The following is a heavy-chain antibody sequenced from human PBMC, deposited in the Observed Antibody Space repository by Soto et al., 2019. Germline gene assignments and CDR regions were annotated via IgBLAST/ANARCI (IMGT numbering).Heavy chain of an antibody. CDR1: GFTFSSYG. CDR3: ARDRCSSTSCKPPYYYGMDV. CDR2: IWYDGSNK. V-gene: IGHV3-33*01. Sequence: LRLSCAASGFTFSSYGMHWVRQAPGKGLEWVAVIWYDGSNKYYADSVKGRFTISRDNSKNTLYLQMNSLRAEDTAVYYCARDRCSSTSCKPPYYYGMDVWGQGTTVTVSS. D-gene: IGHD2-2*01. J-gene: IGHJ6*02.